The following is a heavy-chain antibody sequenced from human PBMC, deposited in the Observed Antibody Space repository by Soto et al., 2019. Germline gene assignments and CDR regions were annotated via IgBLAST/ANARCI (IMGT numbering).Heavy chain of an antibody. CDR1: GGTLSSYV. CDR2: IIPILGTT. J-gene: IGHJ6*02. V-gene: IGHV1-69*13. Sequence: SVKVSCKASGGTLSSYVFSWVRQAPGQGLEWLGGIIPILGTTNYAQMFQGRVTITAGESTSTAYMELRGLRSDDTAVYYCARSGYGGNDYYYYYGMDVWGQGTTVTVSS. CDR3: ARSGYGGNDYYYYYGMDV. D-gene: IGHD4-17*01.